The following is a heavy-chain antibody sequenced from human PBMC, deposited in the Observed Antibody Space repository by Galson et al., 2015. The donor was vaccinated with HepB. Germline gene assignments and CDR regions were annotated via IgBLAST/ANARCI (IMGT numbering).Heavy chain of an antibody. D-gene: IGHD3-10*01. CDR2: TYYSGSA. J-gene: IGHJ4*02. CDR1: GDSVSSYY. Sequence: SETLSLTCAVSGDSVSSYYYTWIRQPPGKRLEWIGCTYYSGSANYNPSLKSRVTMSLDTSKNQFSLKLSSVTAADTAVYYCAAGSYPLGYWGQGTLVTVSS. CDR3: AAGSYPLGY. V-gene: IGHV4-59*02.